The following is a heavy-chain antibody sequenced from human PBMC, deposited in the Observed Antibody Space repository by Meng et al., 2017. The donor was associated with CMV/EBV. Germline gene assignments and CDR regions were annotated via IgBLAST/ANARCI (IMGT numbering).Heavy chain of an antibody. J-gene: IGHJ6*02. CDR2: IIPIFGTA. Sequence: SVTVSCKASGGTFSSYSISWVRQAPGQGLEWMGGIIPIFGTANYAQKFQGRVTITTDESTSKAYMELSSQRSEDTAVYYCASDMRPEPDYYYYYGMDVWGQGTTVTVSS. CDR1: GGTFSSYS. CDR3: ASDMRPEPDYYYYYGMDV. V-gene: IGHV1-69*05.